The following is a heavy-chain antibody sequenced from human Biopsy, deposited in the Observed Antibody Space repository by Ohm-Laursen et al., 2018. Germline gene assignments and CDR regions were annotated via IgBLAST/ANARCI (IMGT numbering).Heavy chain of an antibody. CDR3: ATKLTGYFHH. CDR2: NIPILGTG. Sequence: SVKVSCKAPGGTFSNYGVNWVRQAPGQGLEWLGGNIPILGTGNYAQKFQDRVTVAADTSTSTATMELRSLRSDDTAVYYCATKLTGYFHHWGQGTLVTVSS. D-gene: IGHD3-9*01. CDR1: GGTFSNYG. J-gene: IGHJ1*01. V-gene: IGHV1-69*06.